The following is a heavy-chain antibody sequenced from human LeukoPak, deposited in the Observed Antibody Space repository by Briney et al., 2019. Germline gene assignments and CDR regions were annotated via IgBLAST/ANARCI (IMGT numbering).Heavy chain of an antibody. CDR1: GGSFSGYY. D-gene: IGHD3-3*01. V-gene: IGHV4-34*01. CDR2: INHSGST. J-gene: IGHJ6*03. CDR3: ARDQGDYYDFWSGYPYYYMDV. Sequence: PSETLSLTCAVYGGSFSGYYWSWIRQPPGKGLEWIGEINHSGSTNYNPSLKSRVTISVDTSKNQFSLKLSSVTAADTAVYYCARDQGDYYDFWSGYPYYYMDVWGKGTTVTVSS.